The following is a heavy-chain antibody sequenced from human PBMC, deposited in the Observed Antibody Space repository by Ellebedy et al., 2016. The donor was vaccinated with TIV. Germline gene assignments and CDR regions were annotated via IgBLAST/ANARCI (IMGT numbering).Heavy chain of an antibody. Sequence: GGSLRLSXAASGFTFSIYSMNWVRQAPGKGLEWVSSISSGSSYIYYTDSVKGRFTISRDNAKNSLNLQMNSLRAEDTAVYYCARGTLAVAGFDYWGQGALVTVSS. V-gene: IGHV3-21*01. J-gene: IGHJ4*02. CDR3: ARGTLAVAGFDY. CDR2: ISSGSSYI. D-gene: IGHD6-19*01. CDR1: GFTFSIYS.